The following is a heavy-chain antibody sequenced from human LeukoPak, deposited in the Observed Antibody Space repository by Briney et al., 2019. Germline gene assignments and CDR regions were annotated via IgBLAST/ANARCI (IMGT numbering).Heavy chain of an antibody. CDR3: ARAGSGSYSAIDY. V-gene: IGHV3-64*01. Sequence: GGALRLSCEASGFTFSSYAMHWVRQAPGKGLEYVSAISSNGGSTYYANSVKGRFTISRDNSKNTLYLQMGSLRAEDMAVYYCARAGSGSYSAIDYWGQGTLVTVSS. J-gene: IGHJ4*02. CDR1: GFTFSSYA. D-gene: IGHD1-26*01. CDR2: ISSNGGST.